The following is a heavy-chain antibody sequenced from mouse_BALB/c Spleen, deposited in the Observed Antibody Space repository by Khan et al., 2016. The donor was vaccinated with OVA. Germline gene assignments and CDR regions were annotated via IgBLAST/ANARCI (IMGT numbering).Heavy chain of an antibody. D-gene: IGHD2-1*01. CDR3: ARGYFGNYEFVY. CDR1: GYTFTSYW. J-gene: IGHJ3*01. Sequence: QVQLQQSGADLVKPGASVKLSCKTSGYTFTSYWIQWVKQRPGQGLGWIGQIFPGTGTTYYNENFKGKATLTVDTSANTAYMQFSSLTSEDSAVYFCARGYFGNYEFVYWGQGTLVTVSP. CDR2: IFPGTGTT. V-gene: IGHV1S132*01.